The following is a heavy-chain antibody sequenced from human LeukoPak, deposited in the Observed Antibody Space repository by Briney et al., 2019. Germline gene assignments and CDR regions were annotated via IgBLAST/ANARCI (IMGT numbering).Heavy chain of an antibody. CDR2: ISSDESDK. CDR3: AKDRATGSYSGGTYLEN. Sequence: PGGSLRLSCAASGFTFNSFGMHWVRQAPGKGLEWVAIISSDESDKHYVASVEGRFTVSRDNSKNILYLQMNSLRPEDTAVYFCAKDRATGSYSGGTYLENWGRGTLVTVSS. J-gene: IGHJ4*02. D-gene: IGHD1-26*01. CDR1: GFTFNSFG. V-gene: IGHV3-30*18.